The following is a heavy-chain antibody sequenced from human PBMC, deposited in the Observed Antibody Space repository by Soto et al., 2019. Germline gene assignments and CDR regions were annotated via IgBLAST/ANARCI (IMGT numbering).Heavy chain of an antibody. V-gene: IGHV1-18*01. Sequence: SVKVSCKASGGTFSSYTISWVRQAPGQGLEWMGWISAHNGNTNYAQKIQGRVTITRDTSASTAYMELSSLRSEDTAVYYCARSIVVVTAADYWGQGTLVTVSS. CDR1: GGTFSSYT. J-gene: IGHJ4*02. CDR2: ISAHNGNT. CDR3: ARSIVVVTAADY. D-gene: IGHD2-21*02.